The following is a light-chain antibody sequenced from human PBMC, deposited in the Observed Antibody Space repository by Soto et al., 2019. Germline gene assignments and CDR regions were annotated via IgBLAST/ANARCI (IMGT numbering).Light chain of an antibody. CDR3: AAWDDSLNGRV. Sequence: QSVLTQPPSASGNPGQRVTISCSGGSSNIGSNTVNWFQQLSGTAPKLLIYSNNQRPSGVPDRFSVSKSGTSASLAISGLQSEDEADYYCAAWDDSLNGRVFGGGTKLTVL. CDR1: SSNIGSNT. CDR2: SNN. J-gene: IGLJ3*02. V-gene: IGLV1-44*01.